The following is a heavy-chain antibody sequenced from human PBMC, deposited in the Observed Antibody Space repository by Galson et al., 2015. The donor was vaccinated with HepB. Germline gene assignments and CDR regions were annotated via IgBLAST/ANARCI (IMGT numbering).Heavy chain of an antibody. D-gene: IGHD3-10*01. J-gene: IGHJ6*02. V-gene: IGHV3-15*07. CDR2: IKSKTYGGTA. CDR1: GFSFSNAW. Sequence: SLRLSCAASGFSFSNAWMNWVRRVPGKGLEWVGHIKSKTYGGTADYAAPVKDRFTLSRDDSKNILYLHLDSLNTEDTGIYYCTTATMIPGEVPYYFYKYGMDVWGQGTAVTVSS. CDR3: TTATMIPGEVPYYFYKYGMDV.